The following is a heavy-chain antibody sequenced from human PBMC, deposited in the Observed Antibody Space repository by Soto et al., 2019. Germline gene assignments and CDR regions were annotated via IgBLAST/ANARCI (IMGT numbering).Heavy chain of an antibody. CDR2: ISAYNGNT. V-gene: IGHV1-18*01. J-gene: IGHJ4*02. CDR1: GYTFSNDG. Sequence: GASVKVSCKASGYTFSNDGVTWVRQAPGQGLEWMGWISAYNGNTKYAPKFQARVTMTTDTSTKTAYMELKSLRFDDTAVYFCARFGSNHHGSENRKGFDKWGQGTLVTVSS. D-gene: IGHD3-10*01. CDR3: ARFGSNHHGSENRKGFDK.